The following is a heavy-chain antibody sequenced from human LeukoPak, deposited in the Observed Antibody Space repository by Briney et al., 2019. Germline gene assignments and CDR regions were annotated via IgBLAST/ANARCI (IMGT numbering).Heavy chain of an antibody. Sequence: PGGSLRLSCAASGFTFSNYWMHWIRQVPGKGLVWVSHIKYDGSATNYADSVKGRFTISRDNAKNTLYLQMNSLRAEDTAVYYCVSGSLQSGYNFDYWGLGALVTVSS. V-gene: IGHV3-74*01. CDR3: VSGSLQSGYNFDY. D-gene: IGHD3-3*01. J-gene: IGHJ4*02. CDR1: GFTFSNYW. CDR2: IKYDGSAT.